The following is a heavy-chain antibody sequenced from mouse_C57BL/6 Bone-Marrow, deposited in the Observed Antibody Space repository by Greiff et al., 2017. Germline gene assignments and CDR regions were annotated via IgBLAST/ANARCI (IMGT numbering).Heavy chain of an antibody. V-gene: IGHV10-1*01. CDR2: IRSKSNNYAT. CDR1: GFSFNTYA. CDR3: VRHEVVDYAMDY. J-gene: IGHJ4*01. Sequence: EVKVVESGGGLVQPKGSLKLSCAASGFSFNTYAMNWVRQAPGKGLEWVARIRSKSNNYATYYADSVKDRFTISRDDSESMLYLQMNNLKTEDTAMYYCVRHEVVDYAMDYWGQGTSVTVSS. D-gene: IGHD1-1*02.